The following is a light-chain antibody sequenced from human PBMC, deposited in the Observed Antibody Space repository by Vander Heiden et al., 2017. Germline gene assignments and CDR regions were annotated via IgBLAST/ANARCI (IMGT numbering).Light chain of an antibody. V-gene: IGLV2-8*01. J-gene: IGLJ2*01. CDR1: SSDVGGYNY. CDR2: EVN. Sequence: QSALTQPPSASGSPVQSVAISCTGTSSDVGGYNYVSWYQQHPGKAPRLMIYEVNKRPSGVPDRFSGSKSGNTASLTVSGLQPEDEADYYCSSYAARNSVVFGGGTKLTVL. CDR3: SSYAARNSVV.